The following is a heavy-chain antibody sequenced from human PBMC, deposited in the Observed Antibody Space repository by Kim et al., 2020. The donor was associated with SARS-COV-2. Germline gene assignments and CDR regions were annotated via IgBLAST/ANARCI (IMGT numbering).Heavy chain of an antibody. CDR1: GFTFSSYG. Sequence: GGSLRLSCAASGFTFSSYGMHWVRQAPGKGLEWVAVIWYDGSNKYYADSMKGRFTISRDNSKNTLYLQMNSLRAEDTAVYYCAGVDYYDSSGREDGMDVWGQGTTVTVSS. V-gene: IGHV3-33*01. J-gene: IGHJ6*02. CDR3: AGVDYYDSSGREDGMDV. D-gene: IGHD3-22*01. CDR2: IWYDGSNK.